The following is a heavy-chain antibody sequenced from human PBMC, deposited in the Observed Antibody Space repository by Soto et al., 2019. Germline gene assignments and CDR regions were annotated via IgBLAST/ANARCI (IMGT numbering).Heavy chain of an antibody. CDR3: ARSHTGDSAFRAFDI. CDR1: QFSFSNYW. V-gene: IGHV3-7*03. J-gene: IGHJ3*02. CDR2: IKKDESET. Sequence: LVQSGGGLVPPGESLTVSCAPLQFSFSNYWMNWVRQAPGKALEWVANIKKDESETDYVDSVRGRFTIFRDNAKNLLYLQMRRLRVEDTAVYYCARSHTGDSAFRAFDIWGQGTVVTV. D-gene: IGHD2-21*02.